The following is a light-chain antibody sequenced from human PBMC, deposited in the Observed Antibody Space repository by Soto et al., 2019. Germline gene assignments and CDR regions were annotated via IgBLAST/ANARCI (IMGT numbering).Light chain of an antibody. CDR1: QEIDNY. J-gene: IGKJ3*01. CDR3: QQYYTYPRT. V-gene: IGKV1-8*01. CDR2: AAS. Sequence: AIRMTQSPNSFSAATGDRVTITCRASQEIDNYLAWYQQKPGKAPQLLIYAASTLQSGVSSRFSGRGSGTDFTLTISRLQSEDFATYYCQQYYTYPRTFGPGTRVDF.